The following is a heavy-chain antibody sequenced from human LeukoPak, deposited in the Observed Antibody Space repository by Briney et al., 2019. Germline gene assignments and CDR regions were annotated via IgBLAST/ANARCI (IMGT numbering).Heavy chain of an antibody. V-gene: IGHV4-59*01. Sequence: SETLSLTCTVSGGSISSYYWSWIRQPPGKGLEWIGYIYYSGSTNYNPSLKSRVTISVDTSKNQFSLKLSSVTAADTAVYYCAGGLLWFGIHFDYWGQGTLVTVSS. CDR2: IYYSGST. D-gene: IGHD3-10*01. CDR3: AGGLLWFGIHFDY. CDR1: GGSISSYY. J-gene: IGHJ4*02.